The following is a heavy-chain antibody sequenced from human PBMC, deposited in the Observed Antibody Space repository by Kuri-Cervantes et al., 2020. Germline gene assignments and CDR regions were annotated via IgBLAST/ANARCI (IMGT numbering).Heavy chain of an antibody. Sequence: ETLSLTCAASGFTFSSFAMTWVRQAPGKGLEWVSAISGSGGSTYYADSVKGRFTISRDNSKNTLYLQMNSLRAEDTAVYYCAKGPGGSSSGWYVGIDWGQGTLVTVSS. CDR2: ISGSGGST. J-gene: IGHJ4*02. D-gene: IGHD6-19*01. CDR3: AKGPGGSSSGWYVGID. CDR1: GFTFSSFA. V-gene: IGHV3-23*01.